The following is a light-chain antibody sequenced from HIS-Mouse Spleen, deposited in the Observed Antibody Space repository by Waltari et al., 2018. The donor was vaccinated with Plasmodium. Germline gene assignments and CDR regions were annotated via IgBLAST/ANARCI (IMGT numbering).Light chain of an antibody. CDR1: QSVSSN. V-gene: IGKV3-15*01. CDR3: QQYNNWSFT. J-gene: IGKJ3*01. Sequence: EIVMTQSPATLSVSPGERATLSCRASQSVSSNLAWYQQKPDQAPRLIIYGASTRATGIPASVSGSGSGTEFTLTISSVQSEDFAVYYCQQYNNWSFTFGPGTKVDIK. CDR2: GAS.